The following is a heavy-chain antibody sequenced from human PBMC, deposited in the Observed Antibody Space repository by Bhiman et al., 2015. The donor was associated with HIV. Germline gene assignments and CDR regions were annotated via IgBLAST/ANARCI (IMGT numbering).Heavy chain of an antibody. CDR3: ARRGERRVVDAFDI. CDR1: GFTFDDYA. Sequence: EVQLVESGGGLVQPGRSLRLSCAASGFTFDDYAMHWVRQAPGKGLEWVSSISWNSGSIGYVDSVKGRFTISRDNAKNSLYLQMNSLRAEDTAVYYCARRGERRVVDAFDIWGQGTMVTVSS. CDR2: ISWNSGSI. J-gene: IGHJ3*02. D-gene: IGHD2-21*01. V-gene: IGHV3-9*01.